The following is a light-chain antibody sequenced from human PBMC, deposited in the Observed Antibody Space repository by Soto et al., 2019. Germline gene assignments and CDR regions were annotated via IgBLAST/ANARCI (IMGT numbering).Light chain of an antibody. CDR2: DVS. CDR1: SSDVGGYNY. J-gene: IGLJ1*01. CDR3: CSYTTSNTRQIV. V-gene: IGLV2-14*01. Sequence: QSALPQPASVSGSPGHSITISCTGTSSDVGGYNYVSWYQQHPGKAPKFMIYDVSNRPSGVSNRFSGSKSGNTASLTISGLQAEDEADYYCCSYTTSNTRQIVFGTGTKVTVL.